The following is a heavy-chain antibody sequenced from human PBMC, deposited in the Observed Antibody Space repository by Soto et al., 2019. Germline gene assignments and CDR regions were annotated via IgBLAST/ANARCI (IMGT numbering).Heavy chain of an antibody. V-gene: IGHV3-23*01. CDR2: ISGSGGST. D-gene: IGHD2-15*01. J-gene: IGHJ6*02. Sequence: GGSLRLSCAASGFTFSSYAMSWVRQAPGKGLEWVSAISGSGGSTYYADSVKGRFTISRDNSKNTLYLQMNSLRAEDTAVYHCVKAVGGLSWYYYYGIDVLGQGTTVTVFS. CDR3: VKAVGGLSWYYYYGIDV. CDR1: GFTFSSYA.